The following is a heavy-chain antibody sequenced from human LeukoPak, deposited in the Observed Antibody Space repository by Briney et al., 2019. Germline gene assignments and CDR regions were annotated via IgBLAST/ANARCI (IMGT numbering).Heavy chain of an antibody. J-gene: IGHJ6*03. CDR1: GYTFTGYY. Sequence: GASVEVSCKASGYTFTGYYMHWLRQAPGQRLEWMGRINPNSGGTNYAQKFQGRVTMTRDTSISTAYMELSRLRSDDTAVYYCARGRCSGGSCQWAYYYYMDVWGKGTTVTDSS. D-gene: IGHD2-15*01. V-gene: IGHV1-2*06. CDR3: ARGRCSGGSCQWAYYYYMDV. CDR2: INPNSGGT.